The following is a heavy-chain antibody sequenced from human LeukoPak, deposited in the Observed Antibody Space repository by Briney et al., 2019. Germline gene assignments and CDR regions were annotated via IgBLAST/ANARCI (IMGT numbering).Heavy chain of an antibody. V-gene: IGHV3-7*01. Sequence: GGSLRLSCAASGFSFSTSWMAWVRQAPGKGLGWVANIKKDGSEKIYGDSVKGRLTISRDNAKSSLFLQMNSLRPEDTAVYYCASQDSNNAFEIWGQGTKVTVSS. D-gene: IGHD3-22*01. CDR2: IKKDGSEK. J-gene: IGHJ3*02. CDR3: ASQDSNNAFEI. CDR1: GFSFSTSW.